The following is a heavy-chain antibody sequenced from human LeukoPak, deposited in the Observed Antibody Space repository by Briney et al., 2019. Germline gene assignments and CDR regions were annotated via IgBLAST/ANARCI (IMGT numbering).Heavy chain of an antibody. CDR1: GGSINTPNYY. J-gene: IGHJ3*02. V-gene: IGHV4-39*07. D-gene: IGHD2-21*01. Sequence: SETLSLTCTVSGGSINTPNYYWGWIRQTPGKGLEWIGNIFYSGGTYYSPSLTSRVTIPLDTSRNQFSLKLNSVTAADTAVYYCAKSNGCGLVDIWGQGTMVTVSS. CDR2: IFYSGGT. CDR3: AKSNGCGLVDI.